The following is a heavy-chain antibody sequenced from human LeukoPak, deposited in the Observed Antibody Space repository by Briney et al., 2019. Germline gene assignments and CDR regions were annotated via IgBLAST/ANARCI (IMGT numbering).Heavy chain of an antibody. D-gene: IGHD3-3*01. J-gene: IGHJ6*02. V-gene: IGHV3-74*01. CDR1: GFTFSSYW. CDR3: ARAYDFWSGYFEGYGMDV. CDR2: INSDGSST. Sequence: GGSLRLSCAASGFTFSSYWMPWVRQAPGKGLVWVSRINSDGSSTSYADSVKGRFTISRDNAKNTLYLQMNSLRAEDTAVYYCARAYDFWSGYFEGYGMDVWGQGTTVTVSS.